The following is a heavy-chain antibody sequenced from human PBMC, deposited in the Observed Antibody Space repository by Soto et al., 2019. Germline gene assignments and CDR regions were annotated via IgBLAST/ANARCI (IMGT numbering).Heavy chain of an antibody. CDR1: GFTFSSYS. V-gene: IGHV3-21*01. CDR3: ARDGVVPAANLLYYYYGMDV. D-gene: IGHD2-2*01. J-gene: IGHJ6*02. CDR2: ISSSSSYI. Sequence: PGGSLRLSCAASGFTFSSYSMNWVRQAPGKGLEWVSSISSSSSYIYYADSVKGRFTISRDNAKNSLYLQMNSLRAEDTAVYYCARDGVVPAANLLYYYYGMDVWGQGTTVTVSS.